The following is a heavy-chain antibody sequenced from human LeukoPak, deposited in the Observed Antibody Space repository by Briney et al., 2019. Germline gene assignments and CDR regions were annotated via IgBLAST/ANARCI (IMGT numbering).Heavy chain of an antibody. Sequence: KPSETLSLTCTVSGGPISSGGYYWSWIRQHPGKGLEWIGYIYYSGSTYYNPSLKSRVTISVDTSKNQFSLKLSSVTAADTAVYYCARGPDYYDSSGYHWGQGTLVTVSS. CDR2: IYYSGST. J-gene: IGHJ4*02. D-gene: IGHD3-22*01. CDR1: GGPISSGGYY. CDR3: ARGPDYYDSSGYH. V-gene: IGHV4-31*03.